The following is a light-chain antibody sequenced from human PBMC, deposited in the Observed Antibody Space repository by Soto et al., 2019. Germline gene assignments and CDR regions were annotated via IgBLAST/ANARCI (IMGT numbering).Light chain of an antibody. CDR1: SSDVGGYNY. CDR2: EVT. V-gene: IGLV2-8*01. CDR3: SAYAGSNTFV. J-gene: IGLJ1*01. Sequence: QCALTQPASVSGSPGQSITISCTGTSSDVGGYNYVSWYQQHPGKAPKLMIYEVTLRPSGVPDRFSGSKSGNTASLTVSGLQADDEADYYCSAYAGSNTFVFGTGTKLTVL.